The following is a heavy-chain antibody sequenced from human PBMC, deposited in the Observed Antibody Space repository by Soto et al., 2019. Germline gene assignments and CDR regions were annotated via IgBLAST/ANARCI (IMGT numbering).Heavy chain of an antibody. V-gene: IGHV1-69*06. CDR2: IIPIFGTA. D-gene: IGHD4-4*01. Sequence: QVQLVQSGAEVKKPGSSVKVSCKASGGTFSSYAISWVRQAPGQGLEWMGGIIPIFGTANYAQKFQGRVTITADKSTSTADMELSSLRSEDTAVYYCARGPYSNYYYYYYGMDVWGQGTTVTVSS. J-gene: IGHJ6*02. CDR1: GGTFSSYA. CDR3: ARGPYSNYYYYYYGMDV.